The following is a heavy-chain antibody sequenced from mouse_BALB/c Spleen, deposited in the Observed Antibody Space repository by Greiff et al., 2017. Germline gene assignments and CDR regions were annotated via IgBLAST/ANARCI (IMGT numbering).Heavy chain of an antibody. J-gene: IGHJ2*01. CDR2: INPSNGRT. V-gene: IGHV1S81*02. CDR3: ARRGIDYFDY. CDR1: GYTFTSYW. Sequence: QVQLQQPGAELVKPGASVKLSCKASGYTFTSYWMHWVKQRPGQGLEWIGEINPSNGRTNYNEKFKSKATLTVDKSSSTAYMQLSSLTSEDSAVYYCARRGIDYFDYWGQGTTLTVSS.